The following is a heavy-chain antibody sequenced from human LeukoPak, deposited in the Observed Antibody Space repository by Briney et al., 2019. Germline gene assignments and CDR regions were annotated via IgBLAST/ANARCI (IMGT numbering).Heavy chain of an antibody. CDR1: GGSISSGGYS. Sequence: SQTLSLTCTVSGGSISSGGYSWSWIRQHPGKGLEWIGYIYYSGSTYYNPSLESRVTISVDTSKNQFSLKLSSVTAADTAVYYCARGGSSTSRNWFDPWGQGTLVTVSS. CDR2: IYYSGST. CDR3: ARGGSSTSRNWFDP. J-gene: IGHJ5*02. V-gene: IGHV4-31*03. D-gene: IGHD2-2*01.